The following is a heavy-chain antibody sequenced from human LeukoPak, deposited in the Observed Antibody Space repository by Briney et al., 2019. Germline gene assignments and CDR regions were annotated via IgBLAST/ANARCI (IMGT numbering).Heavy chain of an antibody. D-gene: IGHD5-12*01. Sequence: SVKVSCKASGGTFSSYAISWVRQAPGQGLEWMGRIIPLLGTANYAQKFQGSVTFTADKSTSTAYMELSSLISEDTAVYYCWKFGGYEERGDDYWGQGTLVTVSS. CDR2: IIPLLGTA. V-gene: IGHV1-69*04. J-gene: IGHJ4*02. CDR3: WKFGGYEERGDDY. CDR1: GGTFSSYA.